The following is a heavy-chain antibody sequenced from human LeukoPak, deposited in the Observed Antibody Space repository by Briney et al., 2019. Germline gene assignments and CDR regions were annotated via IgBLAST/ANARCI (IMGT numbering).Heavy chain of an antibody. CDR3: ARHGTISSESYFDY. Sequence: PSETLSLTCSVSGGSVSSYYWSWIRQSQGKGLEWIGYIHNSGRTNYNPSLKSRVTGFVDTSKNQVSLRLSSVTAADTAVYYCARHGTISSESYFDYWGQGALVTVSS. CDR1: GGSVSSYY. V-gene: IGHV4-59*08. CDR2: IHNSGRT. J-gene: IGHJ4*02. D-gene: IGHD1-14*01.